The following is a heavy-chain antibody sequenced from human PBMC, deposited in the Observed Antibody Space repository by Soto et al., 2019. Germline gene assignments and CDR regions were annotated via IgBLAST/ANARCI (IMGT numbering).Heavy chain of an antibody. Sequence: QVQLVESGGGVVQPGRSLRLSCAASGFTFSTYAMHWVRQAPGKGLEWVAVIAYDETNKYYADSVKGRCTISRDNSKSTLYLQMTSLRAEDTAVYYCARTKGVVPDYYGMDVWGQGTTVTVSS. D-gene: IGHD3-10*01. CDR1: GFTFSTYA. CDR3: ARTKGVVPDYYGMDV. CDR2: IAYDETNK. V-gene: IGHV3-30-3*01. J-gene: IGHJ6*02.